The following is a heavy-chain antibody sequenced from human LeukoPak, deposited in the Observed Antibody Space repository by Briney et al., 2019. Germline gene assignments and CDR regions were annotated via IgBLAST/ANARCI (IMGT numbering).Heavy chain of an antibody. CDR3: ARDRKASGWYYFDY. V-gene: IGHV3-7*01. J-gene: IGHJ4*02. CDR1: GFTFSAYW. Sequence: GGSLRLSCVASGFTFSAYWMTWVRQAPGKGLEWVANIKQDGSEKYYVDSVKRRFTISRDNAKNSLYLQMNSVRAEDTAVYYCARDRKASGWYYFDYWGQGTLVTVSS. D-gene: IGHD6-19*01. CDR2: IKQDGSEK.